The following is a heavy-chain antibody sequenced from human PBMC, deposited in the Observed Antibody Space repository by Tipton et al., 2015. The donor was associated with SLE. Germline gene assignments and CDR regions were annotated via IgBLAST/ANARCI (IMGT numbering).Heavy chain of an antibody. D-gene: IGHD3-3*01. CDR2: IYTSGST. CDR1: GASITSNSYS. J-gene: IGHJ6*02. CDR3: AREREGTGGFCSRGSCHFYYGMDV. Sequence: TLSLTCTVSGASITSNSYSWNWIRQPAGKGLEWIGHIYTSGSTNYSPSLNSRVTISLDTSKNQFSLKLNSVTAADTALYYCAREREGTGGFCSRGSCHFYYGMDVWGQGTTVTVSS. V-gene: IGHV4-61*09.